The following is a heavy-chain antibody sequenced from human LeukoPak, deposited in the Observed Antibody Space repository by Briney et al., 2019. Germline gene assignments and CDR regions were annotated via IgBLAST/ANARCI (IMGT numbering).Heavy chain of an antibody. CDR1: GFTFSGSA. J-gene: IGHJ4*02. V-gene: IGHV3-73*01. Sequence: GGSLRLXCAASGFTFSGSAMHWVRQASGKGLEWVGRIRSKANSYATAYAASVKGRFTISRDDSKNTAYLQMNSLKTEDTAVYYCIRREDYYDSSGYYYYFDYWGQGTLVTVSS. CDR3: IRREDYYDSSGYYYYFDY. CDR2: IRSKANSYAT. D-gene: IGHD3-22*01.